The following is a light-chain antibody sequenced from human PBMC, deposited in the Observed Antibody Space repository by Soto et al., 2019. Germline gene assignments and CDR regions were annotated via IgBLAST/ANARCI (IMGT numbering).Light chain of an antibody. CDR1: SSDVGGYKY. CDR2: DVS. Sequence: QSVLTQPASVSGSPGQSVTISCTGTSSDVGGYKYVSWYQQHPGKAPKLMIYDVSNRPSGVSNRFSGSRSGNTASLTISGLQSVDEAYYYCSSYTSSSTPVVLGGGTKLTVL. CDR3: SSYTSSSTPVV. J-gene: IGLJ2*01. V-gene: IGLV2-14*01.